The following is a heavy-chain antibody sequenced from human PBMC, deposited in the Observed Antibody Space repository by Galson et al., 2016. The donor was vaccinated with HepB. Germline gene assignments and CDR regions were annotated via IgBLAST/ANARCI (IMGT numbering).Heavy chain of an antibody. J-gene: IGHJ4*02. CDR1: GFTFSRYW. Sequence: SLRLSCAASGFTFSRYWMTWVRQAPGKGLEWVANIKQDGSEEYYVDSVKGRFTVSRDNAKNSLYLQMNSLRAEDTAGYYCARSYGLASYYSVPFYWGQGTLVTVSS. D-gene: IGHD3-10*01. V-gene: IGHV3-7*03. CDR3: ARSYGLASYYSVPFY. CDR2: IKQDGSEE.